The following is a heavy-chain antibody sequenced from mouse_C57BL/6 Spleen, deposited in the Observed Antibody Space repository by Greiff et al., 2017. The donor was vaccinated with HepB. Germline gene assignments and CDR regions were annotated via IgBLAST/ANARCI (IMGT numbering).Heavy chain of an antibody. J-gene: IGHJ4*01. CDR1: GYTFTSYW. V-gene: IGHV1-55*01. D-gene: IGHD2-1*01. CDR2: IYPGSGST. Sequence: QVQLQQPGAELVKPGASVKMSCKASGYTFTSYWITWVKQRPGQGLEWIGDIYPGSGSTNYNEKFKSKATLTVDTSSSTAYMQLSSLTSEDSAVYNCARQRGLLSGAMDYWGQGTSVTVSS. CDR3: ARQRGLLSGAMDY.